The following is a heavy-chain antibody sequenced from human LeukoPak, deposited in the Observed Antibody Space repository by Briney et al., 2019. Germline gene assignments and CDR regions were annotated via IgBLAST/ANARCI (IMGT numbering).Heavy chain of an antibody. CDR1: GGSIRSYN. V-gene: IGHV4-4*07. J-gene: IGHJ4*02. CDR2: IYTSGST. Sequence: SETLSLTCTVSGGSIRSYNRCWIRQPAGEGLEWIGRIYTSGSTNYNPSLKSRVTISVDTSKNQFSLKLSSVTAADTAVYYCARAHYYDSSGYRTWGQGTLVTVSS. CDR3: ARAHYYDSSGYRT. D-gene: IGHD3-22*01.